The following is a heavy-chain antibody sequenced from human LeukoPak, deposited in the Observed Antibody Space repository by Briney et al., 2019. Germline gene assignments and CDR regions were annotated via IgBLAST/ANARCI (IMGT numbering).Heavy chain of an antibody. D-gene: IGHD1-26*01. Sequence: SETLSLTCTVSGGSISNYYWSWIRQPPGKGLEWIGYIYYIGSTNYNPSLKSRVTISVDTSKNQFSLKLSSVTAADTAVYYCARDVGATPGYFDYWGQGTLVTVSS. CDR1: GGSISNYY. J-gene: IGHJ4*02. V-gene: IGHV4-59*01. CDR2: IYYIGST. CDR3: ARDVGATPGYFDY.